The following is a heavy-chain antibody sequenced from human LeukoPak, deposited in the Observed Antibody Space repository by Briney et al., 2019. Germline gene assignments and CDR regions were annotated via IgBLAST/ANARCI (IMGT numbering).Heavy chain of an antibody. CDR2: IYSSGSS. Sequence: SETLSLTCDVSGGPISSFYWTWIRQPVGKGLEWIGRIYSSGSSNYNPSLKSRVTMSVDMSKNQFSLKLSSVTAADTAVYYCARSTRSSSRYYYYMDVWGKGTTDTVSS. V-gene: IGHV4-4*07. CDR1: GGPISSFY. D-gene: IGHD2-2*01. CDR3: ARSTRSSSRYYYYMDV. J-gene: IGHJ6*03.